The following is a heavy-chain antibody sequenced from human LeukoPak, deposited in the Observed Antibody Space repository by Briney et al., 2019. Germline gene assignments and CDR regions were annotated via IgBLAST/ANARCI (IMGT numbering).Heavy chain of an antibody. J-gene: IGHJ4*02. V-gene: IGHV3-48*03. Sequence: GGSLRLSCAASGFTFSSYEVNWLRQAPGKGLEWVSYISSTGTTIYYADSVKGRFTISRDNAKNSLYLQMNSLRAEDTAVYYCARDLKSGLWGQGTLVAVSS. CDR1: GFTFSSYE. CDR3: ARDLKSGL. CDR2: ISSTGTTI. D-gene: IGHD3-10*01.